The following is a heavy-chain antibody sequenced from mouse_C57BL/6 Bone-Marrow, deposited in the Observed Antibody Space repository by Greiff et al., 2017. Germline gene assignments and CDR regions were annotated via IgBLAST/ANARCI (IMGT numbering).Heavy chain of an antibody. CDR1: GFNIKDDY. D-gene: IGHD2-3*01. CDR2: IDPEIGDT. Sequence: EVQLQQSGAELVRPGASVKLSCTASGFNIKDDYIHWVKQRPEQGLEWIGWIDPEIGDTEYASKFQGKATITSDTSSNNAYLQLSSLTSEDTAGYYCSSFDGNYFDFWGQGTPLTVAS. V-gene: IGHV14-4*01. CDR3: SSFDGNYFDF. J-gene: IGHJ2*01.